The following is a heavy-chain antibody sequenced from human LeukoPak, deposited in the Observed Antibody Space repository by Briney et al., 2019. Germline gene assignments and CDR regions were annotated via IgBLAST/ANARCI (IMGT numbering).Heavy chain of an antibody. CDR1: GGSISSYY. D-gene: IGHD3-10*01. J-gene: IGHJ5*02. Sequence: PSETLSLTCTVSGGSISSYYWSWIRQPPGKGLEWIGYIYYSGSTNYNPSLKSRVTISVDTSKNQFSLKLSSVTAADTAVYYCARGSTMVRGVRVWFDPWGQGTLVTVSS. CDR2: IYYSGST. V-gene: IGHV4-59*12. CDR3: ARGSTMVRGVRVWFDP.